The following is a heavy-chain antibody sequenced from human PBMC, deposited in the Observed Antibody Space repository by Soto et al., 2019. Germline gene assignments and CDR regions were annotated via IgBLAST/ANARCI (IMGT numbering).Heavy chain of an antibody. Sequence: QVQLVQSGAEVKKPGSSVKVSCKSSGGTFSSYAISWVRQAPGQGLEWMGGIIPIFGTANYAHKFQRRVTITADEDTSTAYMELSSLISEYTAVYYCSSGGFYYYYGMDVWGQGPTVTACS. V-gene: IGHV1-69*01. J-gene: IGHJ6*02. CDR2: IIPIFGTA. D-gene: IGHD1-26*01. CDR1: GGTFSSYA. CDR3: SSGGFYYYYGMDV.